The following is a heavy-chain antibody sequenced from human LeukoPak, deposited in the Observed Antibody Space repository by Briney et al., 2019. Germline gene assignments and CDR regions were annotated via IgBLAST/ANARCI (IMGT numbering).Heavy chain of an antibody. CDR3: AHSPPVGYYYDSSLDWFDP. V-gene: IGHV2-5*01. J-gene: IGHJ5*02. Sequence: SGPTLVKPTQTLTLTCTFSGFSLSTSGVGVGWIRQPPGKALEWLALIYWNDDKRYSPSLKSRLTITKDTSKNQVVLTMTNMNPVDTATYYCAHSPPVGYYYDSSLDWFDPWGQGTLVTVSS. CDR2: IYWNDDK. CDR1: GFSLSTSGVG. D-gene: IGHD3-22*01.